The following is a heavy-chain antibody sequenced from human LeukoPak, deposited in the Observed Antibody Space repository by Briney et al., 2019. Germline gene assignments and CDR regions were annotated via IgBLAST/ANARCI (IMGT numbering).Heavy chain of an antibody. J-gene: IGHJ4*02. CDR3: ARRAYSSGYYYFDY. V-gene: IGHV4-59*01. CDR2: IYYSGST. Sequence: GSLRLSCTVSGGSISSNYWSWIRQPPGEGLEWTGYIYYSGSTIYNPSLKSRVTISVDTSKNQFSLKLSSVTAADTAVYYCARRAYSSGYYYFDYWGQGTLVTVSS. D-gene: IGHD3-22*01. CDR1: GGSISSNY.